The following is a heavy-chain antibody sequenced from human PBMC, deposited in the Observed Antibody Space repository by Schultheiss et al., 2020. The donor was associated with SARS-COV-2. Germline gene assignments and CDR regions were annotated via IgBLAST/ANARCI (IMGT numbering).Heavy chain of an antibody. D-gene: IGHD3-3*01. CDR3: AREEKGFWSGYYTHLGWFDP. J-gene: IGHJ5*02. V-gene: IGHV1-2*02. Sequence: ASVKVSCKASGYTFTSYGISWVRQAPGQGLEWMGWINPNSGGTNYAQKFQGRVTMTRDTSISTAYMELSRLRSDDTAVYYCAREEKGFWSGYYTHLGWFDPWGQGTLVTVSS. CDR1: GYTFTSYG. CDR2: INPNSGGT.